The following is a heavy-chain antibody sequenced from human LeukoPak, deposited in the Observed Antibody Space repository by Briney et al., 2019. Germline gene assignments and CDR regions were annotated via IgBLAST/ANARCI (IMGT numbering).Heavy chain of an antibody. CDR1: RFTFSRYA. D-gene: IGHD4-23*01. J-gene: IGHJ4*02. CDR3: AKGMDYGGKVDFDY. Sequence: GRSLRLSCAASRFTFSRYAVRWVRQATEKGLEWVSDIRGSGGSTYYADSVKGRFTISRGNSKNTMYLQMNRLRAEDTSVFACAKGMDYGGKVDFDYWGQGTLVTVST. CDR2: IRGSGGST. V-gene: IGHV3-23*01.